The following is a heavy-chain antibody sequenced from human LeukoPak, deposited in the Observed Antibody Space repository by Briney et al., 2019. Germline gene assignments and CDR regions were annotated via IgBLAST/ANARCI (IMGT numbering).Heavy chain of an antibody. Sequence: ASETLSLTCSVSGGSISGRYWSWLRQPPGKGLEWIGDIYYGGSTSYNPSLKSRVTISQDTSKNQFSLRLRSVTASDTAVYYCARHRGSGFGSRLDLWGQGTLVTISS. CDR1: GGSISGRY. D-gene: IGHD5-18*01. V-gene: IGHV4-59*08. J-gene: IGHJ4*02. CDR3: ARHRGSGFGSRLDL. CDR2: IYYGGST.